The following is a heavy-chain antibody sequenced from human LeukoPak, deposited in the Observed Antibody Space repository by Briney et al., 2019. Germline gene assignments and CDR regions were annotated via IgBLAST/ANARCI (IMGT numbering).Heavy chain of an antibody. CDR1: GYTSTSYD. D-gene: IGHD3-10*01. CDR2: MNPNSVNT. Sequence: ASVKVSCKASGYTSTSYDINWVRQATGQGLEWMGWMNPNSVNTVYAQKFQGRVTMTRNTSISTAYMELSSLRSEDTAVYYCARGPAPSTMVRGVKYYYYYYMDVWGKGTTVTVSS. CDR3: ARGPAPSTMVRGVKYYYYYYMDV. J-gene: IGHJ6*03. V-gene: IGHV1-8*01.